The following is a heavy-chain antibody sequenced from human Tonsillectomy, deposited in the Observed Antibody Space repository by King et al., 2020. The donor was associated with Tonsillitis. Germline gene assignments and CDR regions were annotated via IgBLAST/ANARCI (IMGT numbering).Heavy chain of an antibody. D-gene: IGHD3-10*01. CDR1: GHTFTSYY. J-gene: IGHJ4*02. V-gene: IGHV1-46*03. CDR3: ARKYYYGSGSYYGHHED. Sequence: VQLVESGAEVKKPGASVKVSCKASGHTFTSYYMHWVRQAPGQGLEWMGIINPSGGSTSYAQKFQGRVTMTRDTSTSTVYMELSSLRSEDTAVYYCARKYYYGSGSYYGHHEDWGQGTLVTVSS. CDR2: INPSGGST.